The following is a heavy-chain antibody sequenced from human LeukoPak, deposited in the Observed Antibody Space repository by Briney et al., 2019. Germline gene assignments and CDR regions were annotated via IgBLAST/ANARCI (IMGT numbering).Heavy chain of an antibody. D-gene: IGHD3-22*01. CDR3: AREEGHYYDSSGYYAFDY. CDR1: GFTFSSYS. CDR2: ISSSSSYI. Sequence: PGGSLRLSCAASGFTFSSYSMNWVRQAPGKGLEWVSSISSSSSYIYYADSVKGRFTISRDNAKNSLYLQMNSLRAEDTAVYYCAREEGHYYDSSGYYAFDYWGQGTLVTVSS. J-gene: IGHJ4*02. V-gene: IGHV3-21*01.